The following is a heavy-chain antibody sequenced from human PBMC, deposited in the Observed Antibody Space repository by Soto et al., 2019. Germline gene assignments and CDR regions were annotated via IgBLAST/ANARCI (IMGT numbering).Heavy chain of an antibody. CDR3: VLLGVFDH. CDR1: GYTFTSYN. CDR2: SNSNSGNS. Sequence: GASVKVSCKASGYTFTSYNINWVRQAPGQGLEWVAGSNSNSGNSDHAQKFQGRLTVTRDTSISTAYMELSSLRSDDTAVYYCVLLGVFDHWG. J-gene: IGHJ2*01. D-gene: IGHD3-3*01. V-gene: IGHV1-8*01.